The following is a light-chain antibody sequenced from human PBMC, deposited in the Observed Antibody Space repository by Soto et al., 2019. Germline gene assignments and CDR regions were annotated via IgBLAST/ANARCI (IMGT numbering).Light chain of an antibody. Sequence: EIVLTQSPGILALSPGERATLSCRASQTIGKTYVDWYRQKPGQAPQLLNAGASGWAIGIPDRFSASGSGTDFTLTITDVEPEDCAVYYCQQYYDSPYTFGQGTRLDIK. CDR3: QQYYDSPYT. CDR2: GAS. V-gene: IGKV3-20*01. CDR1: QTIGKTY. J-gene: IGKJ2*01.